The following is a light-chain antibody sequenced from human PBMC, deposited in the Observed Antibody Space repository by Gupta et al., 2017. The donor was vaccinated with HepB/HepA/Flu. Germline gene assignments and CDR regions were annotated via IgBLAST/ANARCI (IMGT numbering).Light chain of an antibody. CDR1: QSVSSSY. CDR2: GAS. J-gene: IGKJ2*01. CDR3: QHNGSSPFT. V-gene: IGKV3-20*01. Sequence: EIVLTQSPGTLSLSPGERATLSCRASQSVSSSYVAWYQQKPGQAPRLLIYGASSRATVIPDLVSGSGSGTVFTPTISRLEPEFVAFYYCQHNGSSPFTFGQGTKVDIK.